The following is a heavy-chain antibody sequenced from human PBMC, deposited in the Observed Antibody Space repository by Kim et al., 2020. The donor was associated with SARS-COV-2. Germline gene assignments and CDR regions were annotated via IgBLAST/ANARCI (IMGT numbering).Heavy chain of an antibody. J-gene: IGHJ4*02. CDR2: ISWNSGSI. CDR1: GFTFDDYA. CDR3: AKDMAAAGTLSPDY. Sequence: GGSLRLSCAASGFTFDDYAMHWVRQAPGKGLEWVSGISWNSGSIGYADSVKGRFTISRDNAKNSLYLQMNSLRAEDTALYYCAKDMAAAGTLSPDYWGQGTLVTVSS. V-gene: IGHV3-9*01. D-gene: IGHD6-13*01.